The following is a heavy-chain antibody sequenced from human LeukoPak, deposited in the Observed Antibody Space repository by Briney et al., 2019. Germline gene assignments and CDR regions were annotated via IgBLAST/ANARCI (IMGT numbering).Heavy chain of an antibody. CDR3: ARRGITMVRGVT. J-gene: IGHJ5*02. CDR2: IYYSGST. V-gene: IGHV4-59*12. CDR1: GGSISSYY. Sequence: SETLSLTCTVSGGSISSYYWSWIRQPPGKGLEWIGYIYYSGSTNYNPSLKSRVTISVDTSKNQFSLKLSSVTAADTAVYYCARRGITMVRGVTWGQGTLVTVSS. D-gene: IGHD3-10*01.